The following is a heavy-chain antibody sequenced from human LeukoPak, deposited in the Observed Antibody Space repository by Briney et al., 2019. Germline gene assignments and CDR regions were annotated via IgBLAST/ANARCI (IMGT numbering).Heavy chain of an antibody. CDR1: GYTFTSYG. CDR3: ARDRLSTQGYTAMVKGTPGY. J-gene: IGHJ4*02. Sequence: EASVKVSCKASGYTFTSYGISWVRQAPGQGLEWMGWISAYNGNTNYAQKLQGRVTMTTDTSASTAYMELRSLRSEDTAVYYCARDRLSTQGYTAMVKGTPGYWGQGTLVTVSS. D-gene: IGHD5-18*01. CDR2: ISAYNGNT. V-gene: IGHV1-18*01.